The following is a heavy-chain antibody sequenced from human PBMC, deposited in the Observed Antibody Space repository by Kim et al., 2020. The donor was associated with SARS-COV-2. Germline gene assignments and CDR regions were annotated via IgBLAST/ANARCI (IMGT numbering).Heavy chain of an antibody. J-gene: IGHJ4*02. Sequence: ASVKVSCKVSGYTLTELSMHWVRQAPGKGLEWMGGFDPEDGETIYAQKFQGRVTMTEDTSTDTAYMELSSLRSEDTAVYYCATRSGSYYNVHYFDYWGQGTLVTVSS. CDR1: GYTLTELS. CDR2: FDPEDGET. D-gene: IGHD3-10*01. CDR3: ATRSGSYYNVHYFDY. V-gene: IGHV1-24*01.